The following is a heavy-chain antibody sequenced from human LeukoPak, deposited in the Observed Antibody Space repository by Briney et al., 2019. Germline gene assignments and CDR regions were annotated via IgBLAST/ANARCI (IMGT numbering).Heavy chain of an antibody. CDR2: ISSSSSSI. CDR1: GFTFSAYT. CDR3: ARDGRPLHSNYADYFDY. V-gene: IGHV3-21*01. J-gene: IGHJ4*02. D-gene: IGHD4-11*01. Sequence: GGSLRLSCAASGFTFSAYTINWVRQAPGKGLEWVSSISSSSSSIYYADSVKGRFTISRDNAKNSLYPQMNSLRAEDTAIYYCARDGRPLHSNYADYFDYWGQGTLVTVSS.